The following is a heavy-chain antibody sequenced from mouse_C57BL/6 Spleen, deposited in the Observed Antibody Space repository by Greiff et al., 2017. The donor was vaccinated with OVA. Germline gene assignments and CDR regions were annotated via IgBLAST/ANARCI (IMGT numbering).Heavy chain of an antibody. J-gene: IGHJ1*03. Sequence: VQLQQSGAELVKPGASVKLSCTASGFNIKDYYMHWVKQRTEQGLEWIGRIDPEDGETKYAPKFPGKATITADTSSNTAYLQLSSLTSEDTAVYYCARSEGGNWYFDVWGTGTTVTVSS. V-gene: IGHV14-2*01. CDR3: ARSEGGNWYFDV. CDR1: GFNIKDYY. CDR2: IDPEDGET.